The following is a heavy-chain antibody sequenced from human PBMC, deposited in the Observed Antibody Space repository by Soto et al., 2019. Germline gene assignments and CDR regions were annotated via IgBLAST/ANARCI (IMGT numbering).Heavy chain of an antibody. D-gene: IGHD3-9*01. CDR1: GFTFSSYG. Sequence: QPGGSLRLSCAASGFTFSSYGMHWVRQAPGKGLEWVAVIWYDGSNKYYADSVKGRFTISRDNSKNTLYLQMNSLRAEDTAVYYCATDYDILTSGYYYYYYMDVWGKGTTVTVSS. CDR3: ATDYDILTSGYYYYYYMDV. CDR2: IWYDGSNK. V-gene: IGHV3-33*01. J-gene: IGHJ6*03.